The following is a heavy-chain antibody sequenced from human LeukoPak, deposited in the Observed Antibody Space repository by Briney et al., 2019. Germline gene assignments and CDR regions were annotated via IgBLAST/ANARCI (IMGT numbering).Heavy chain of an antibody. V-gene: IGHV4-34*01. CDR1: GGSFSGYY. CDR3: ARGAAAGSRLYAFDI. CDR2: INHSGST. Sequence: SETLSLTCAVYGGSFSGYYWSWIRQPPGKGLEWIGEINHSGSTNYNPSLNSRVTISVDTSKNQFSLKLSSVTAADTAVYYCARGAAAGSRLYAFDIWGQGTMVTVSS. J-gene: IGHJ3*02. D-gene: IGHD6-13*01.